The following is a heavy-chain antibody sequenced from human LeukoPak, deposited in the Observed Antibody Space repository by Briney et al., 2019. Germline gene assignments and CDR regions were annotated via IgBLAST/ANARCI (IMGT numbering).Heavy chain of an antibody. CDR3: AKDVAFRDSSGYYYDY. Sequence: GGSLRLSCAASGFTFDDYTMHWVRQAPGKGLEWVSLISWDGGSAYYADSVKGRFTISRDNSKNSLYLQMNSLRTEDTALYYCAKDVAFRDSSGYYYDYWGQGTLVTVSS. V-gene: IGHV3-43*01. CDR1: GFTFDDYT. J-gene: IGHJ4*02. CDR2: ISWDGGSA. D-gene: IGHD3-22*01.